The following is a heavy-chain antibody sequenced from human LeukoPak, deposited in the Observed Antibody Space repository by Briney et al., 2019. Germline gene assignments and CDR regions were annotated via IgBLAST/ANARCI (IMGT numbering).Heavy chain of an antibody. V-gene: IGHV1-2*02. CDR1: GYTFTGYY. D-gene: IGHD2-2*01. CDR2: INPNSGGT. CDR3: ARGGYCSSTSCSRGWFDP. J-gene: IGHJ5*02. Sequence: ASMKVSCKASGYTFTGYYMHWVRQAPGQGLEWMGWINPNSGGTNYAQKFQGRVTMTRDTSISTAYMELSRLRSDDTAVYYCARGGYCSSTSCSRGWFDPWGQGTLVTVSS.